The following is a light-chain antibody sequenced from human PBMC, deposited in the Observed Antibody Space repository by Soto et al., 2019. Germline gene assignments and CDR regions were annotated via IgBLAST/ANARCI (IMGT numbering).Light chain of an antibody. CDR3: CSYTSRSTQV. J-gene: IGLJ1*01. CDR2: EVS. CDR1: SSDVGRYNY. Sequence: QSALTQPASVSGSPGQSITISCTGTSSDVGRYNYVSWYQQHPGKTPNLIISEVSNRPSGGSNRFSASKSGNTASLTIAGLQAEDEADYYCCSYTSRSTQVFGTGTKLTVL. V-gene: IGLV2-14*01.